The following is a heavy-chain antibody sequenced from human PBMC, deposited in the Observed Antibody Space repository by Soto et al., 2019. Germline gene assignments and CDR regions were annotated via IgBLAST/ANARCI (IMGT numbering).Heavy chain of an antibody. J-gene: IGHJ5*02. D-gene: IGHD2-21*02. CDR2: INHSGGT. CDR1: GGSFSAYY. Sequence: SETLSLTCAVYGGSFSAYYWSWIRQPPGKGLEWIGEINHSGGTNYNPSLKSRVTISVDTSKNQFSLQLSSVTAADTAVYYCETRVTEAAVTRRVGFDTWGQGTLVTVSS. CDR3: ETRVTEAAVTRRVGFDT. V-gene: IGHV4-34*01.